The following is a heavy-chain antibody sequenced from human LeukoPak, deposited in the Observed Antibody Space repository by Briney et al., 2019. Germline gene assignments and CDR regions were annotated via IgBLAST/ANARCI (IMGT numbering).Heavy chain of an antibody. J-gene: IGHJ6*02. V-gene: IGHV3-23*01. CDR1: GFTFTTYA. D-gene: IGHD3-9*01. CDR2: ISGSGGST. Sequence: PGGSLRLSCAASGFTFTTYAMAWVRQAAGRGLEWVSAISGSGGSTYYADSVKGRSTISRDNSKNTLYLQMKSLRAEDTALYYCAKDLSYGMDVWGQGTTVTVSS. CDR3: AKDLSYGMDV.